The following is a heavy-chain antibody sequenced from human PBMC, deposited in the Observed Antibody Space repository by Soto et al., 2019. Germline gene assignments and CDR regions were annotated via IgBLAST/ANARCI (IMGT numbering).Heavy chain of an antibody. CDR1: GFTFSRHW. J-gene: IGHJ4*02. CDR2: INEDGSDK. V-gene: IGHV3-7*01. Sequence: GGSLRLSCAASGFTFSRHWMSWLRQAPGKGLEWGANINEDGSDKYYVDSVKGRFTISRDNAKNPLYLQMSSLRVEDTAVYYCARDGGQLEDYFDYWGQGTTVTVSS. D-gene: IGHD6-6*01. CDR3: ARDGGQLEDYFDY.